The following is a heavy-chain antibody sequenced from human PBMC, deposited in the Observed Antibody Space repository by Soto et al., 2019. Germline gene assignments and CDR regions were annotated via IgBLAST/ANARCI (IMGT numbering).Heavy chain of an antibody. Sequence: GASVKVSCKASGYTFTSYGISWVRQAPGQGLEWMGWISAYNGNTNYAQKLQGRVTMTTDTSTSTAYMELRSLRSDDTAVYYRAREDYDFWSGPTKISWFDPWGQGTLVTVPQ. CDR2: ISAYNGNT. CDR3: AREDYDFWSGPTKISWFDP. D-gene: IGHD3-3*01. J-gene: IGHJ5*02. V-gene: IGHV1-18*01. CDR1: GYTFTSYG.